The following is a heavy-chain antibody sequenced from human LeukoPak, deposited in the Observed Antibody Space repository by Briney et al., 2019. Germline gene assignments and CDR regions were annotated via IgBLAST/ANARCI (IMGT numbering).Heavy chain of an antibody. CDR1: GFTFSSYD. CDR3: AKIPVSYSSGWSNFDY. V-gene: IGHV3-23*01. D-gene: IGHD6-19*01. CDR2: ISGSGDST. Sequence: GSLTLTCAASGFTFSSYDRSWVRQPPGRGLEWVAGISGSGDSTNYADSVKGRFTSSRDNSKNTLFLQMNMLRAEDTAVYYCAKIPVSYSSGWSNFDYWGQGTLVTVSS. J-gene: IGHJ4*02.